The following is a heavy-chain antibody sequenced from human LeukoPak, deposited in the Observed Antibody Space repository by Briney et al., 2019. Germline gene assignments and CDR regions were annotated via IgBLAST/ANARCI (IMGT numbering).Heavy chain of an antibody. CDR3: AKVGRYYDFWSGYHDNWYFDL. Sequence: PGGSLRLSCVASGFTFGSYGMHWVRQAPGKGLEWVTFIRYDGSNKNYADSVKGRFTISRDNSKNTLYLQMNSPRPEDTAMYYCAKVGRYYDFWSGYHDNWYFDLWGRGALVTVSS. CDR1: GFTFGSYG. J-gene: IGHJ2*01. D-gene: IGHD3-3*01. CDR2: IRYDGSNK. V-gene: IGHV3-30*02.